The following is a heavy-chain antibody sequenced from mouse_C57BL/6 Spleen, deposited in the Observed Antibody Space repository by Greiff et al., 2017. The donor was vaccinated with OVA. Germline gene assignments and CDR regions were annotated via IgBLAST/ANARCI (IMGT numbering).Heavy chain of an antibody. V-gene: IGHV3-6*01. CDR3: ARERGDY. J-gene: IGHJ4*01. CDR2: ISYDGSN. CDR1: GYSITSGYY. Sequence: DVQLQESGPGLVKPSQSLSLTCSVTGYSITSGYYWNWIRQFPGNKLEWMGYISYDGSNNYNPSLKNRISITRDTSKNQFLLKLNSVTTEDTATYYCARERGDYWGQGTSVTVSS.